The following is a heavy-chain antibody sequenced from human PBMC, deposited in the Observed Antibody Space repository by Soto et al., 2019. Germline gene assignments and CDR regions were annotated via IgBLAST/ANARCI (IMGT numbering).Heavy chain of an antibody. V-gene: IGHV3-20*04. CDR3: VRGASLNFDY. CDR1: GGTLDVYG. J-gene: IGHJ4*02. Sequence: AGGDRRVCWAASGGTLDVYGMSWARQAPGKGLEWVSGVNWNGGSTGYADSVKGRFTISRDNAKNSLYLQMNSLRAEDTAFYYCVRGASLNFDYWGQGT. CDR2: VNWNGGST. D-gene: IGHD1-26*01.